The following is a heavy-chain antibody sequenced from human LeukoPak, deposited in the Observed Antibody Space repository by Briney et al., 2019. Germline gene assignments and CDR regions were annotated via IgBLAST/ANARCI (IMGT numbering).Heavy chain of an antibody. Sequence: GGSLRLSCAASGFTFSSYWMSWVRQAPGKGLEWVANIKQDGSEKYYVDSMKGRFTISRDNAKNSLYLQMNSLRAEDTAVYYCARVRYDILTGDAFDIWGQGTMVTVSS. D-gene: IGHD3-9*01. CDR3: ARVRYDILTGDAFDI. V-gene: IGHV3-7*01. J-gene: IGHJ3*02. CDR2: IKQDGSEK. CDR1: GFTFSSYW.